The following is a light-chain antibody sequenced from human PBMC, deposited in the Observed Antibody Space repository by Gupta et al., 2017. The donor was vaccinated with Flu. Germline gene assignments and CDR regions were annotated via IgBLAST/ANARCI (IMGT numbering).Light chain of an antibody. CDR1: QSISSW. CDR2: KAS. CDR3: QQYNSYSWT. Sequence: DIQMTQSPSTLSASVGDRVTITCRASQSISSWLAWYQQKPGKAPKLLIYKASSLESGVPSRFSGSGSGKEFTLNISSLQHDDFANYYCQQYNSYSWTFGQGTKVEIK. J-gene: IGKJ1*01. V-gene: IGKV1-5*03.